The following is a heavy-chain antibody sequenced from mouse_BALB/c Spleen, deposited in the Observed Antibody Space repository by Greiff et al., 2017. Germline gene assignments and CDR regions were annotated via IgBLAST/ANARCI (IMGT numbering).Heavy chain of an antibody. D-gene: IGHD2-1*01. J-gene: IGHJ4*01. CDR2: IWSGGST. CDR3: ARKNYGNYHAMDY. CDR1: GFSLTSYG. V-gene: IGHV2-2*02. Sequence: VHLVESGPGLVQPSQSLSITCTVSGFSLTSYGVHWVRQSPGKGLEWLGVIWSGGSTDYNAAFISRLSISKDNSKSQVFFKMNSLQANDTAIYYCARKNYGNYHAMDYWGQGTSVTVAA.